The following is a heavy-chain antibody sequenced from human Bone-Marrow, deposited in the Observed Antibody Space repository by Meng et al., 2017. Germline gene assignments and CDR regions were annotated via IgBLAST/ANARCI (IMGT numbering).Heavy chain of an antibody. J-gene: IGHJ4*02. CDR1: GGSVSDYY. V-gene: IGHV4-34*01. CDR2: INHSGST. CDR3: ARGPTTMAHDFDY. Sequence: QVQSQQWGAGLLKPAEILSLTCVVSGGSVSDYYWSWIRQPPGKGLEWIGEINHSGSTNYNPSPESRATISVDTSQNNLSLKLSSVTAADSAVYYCARGPTTMAHDFDYWGQGTLVTVSS. D-gene: IGHD4-11*01.